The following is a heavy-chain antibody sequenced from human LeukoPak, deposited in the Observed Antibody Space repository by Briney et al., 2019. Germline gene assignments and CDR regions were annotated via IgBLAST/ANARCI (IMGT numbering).Heavy chain of an antibody. CDR2: ISYDGSNK. V-gene: IGHV3-30*01. Sequence: PGGSLRLSCAASGFTFSSYAMHWVRQAPGKGLEWVAVISYDGSNKYYADSVKGRFTISRDNSKNTLYLQMNSLRAEDTAVYYCARDRSPTLGDFWSGLGYYMDVWGKGTTVTVSS. CDR3: ARDRSPTLGDFWSGLGYYMDV. CDR1: GFTFSSYA. D-gene: IGHD3-3*01. J-gene: IGHJ6*03.